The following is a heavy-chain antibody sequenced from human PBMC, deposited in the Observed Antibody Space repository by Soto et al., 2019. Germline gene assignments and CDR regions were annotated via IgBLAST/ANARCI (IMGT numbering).Heavy chain of an antibody. CDR3: ARHNGPLYVGYYYDMDV. D-gene: IGHD3-16*01. CDR2: IYYSGYT. CDR1: GGSISSSSYY. J-gene: IGHJ6*02. V-gene: IGHV4-39*01. Sequence: QLQLQESGPGLVKPSETLSLTCTVSGGSISSSSYYWGWIRQPPGKGLEWIGSIYYSGYTYYNPSLKSRVPISVDTSTNPFSLKLSSVTAADTAVYYCARHNGPLYVGYYYDMDVWGQGTTVTVSS.